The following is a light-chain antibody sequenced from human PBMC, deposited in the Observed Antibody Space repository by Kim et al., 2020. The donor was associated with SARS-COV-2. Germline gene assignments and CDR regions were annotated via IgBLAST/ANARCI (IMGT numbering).Light chain of an antibody. J-gene: IGLJ2*01. CDR3: NSLDSSGNHLV. V-gene: IGLV3-19*01. CDR2: GKN. CDR1: SLRSYY. Sequence: SSELTQDPAVSVALGQTVRITCQGDSLRSYYASWYQQKPGQAPVLVIYGKNNRPSGIPDRFSGSSSGNTASLTITGAQAEDEADYYCNSLDSSGNHLVFGGGTQLPS.